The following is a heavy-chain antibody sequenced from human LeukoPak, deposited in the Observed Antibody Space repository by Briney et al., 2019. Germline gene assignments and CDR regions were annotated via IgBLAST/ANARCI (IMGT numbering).Heavy chain of an antibody. CDR2: VFDSGST. Sequence: SETLSLACSVSGASFSTNYWSWIRQPPGRGLEWIGYVFDSGSTNYNPSLKSRVTISVDTSTKQFSLRLSSVTAADTAVYYCARLYQQSKWKYYYYYMDVWGKGTAVTVSS. CDR1: GASFSTNY. CDR3: ARLYQQSKWKYYYYYMDV. D-gene: IGHD1-1*01. J-gene: IGHJ6*03. V-gene: IGHV4-59*01.